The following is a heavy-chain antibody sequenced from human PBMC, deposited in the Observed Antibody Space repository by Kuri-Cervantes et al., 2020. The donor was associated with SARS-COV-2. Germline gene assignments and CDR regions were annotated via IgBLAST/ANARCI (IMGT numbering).Heavy chain of an antibody. CDR1: GYSISSGYY. V-gene: IGHV4-61*01. J-gene: IGHJ3*02. CDR3: ARALWSGYCTFDI. D-gene: IGHD3-3*01. CDR2: IYYSGST. Sequence: SETLSLTCTVSGYSISSGYYWGWIRQPPGKGLEWIGYIYYSGSTNYNPSLKSRVTISVDTSKNQFSLKLSSVTAADTAVYYCARALWSGYCTFDIWGQGTMVTVSS.